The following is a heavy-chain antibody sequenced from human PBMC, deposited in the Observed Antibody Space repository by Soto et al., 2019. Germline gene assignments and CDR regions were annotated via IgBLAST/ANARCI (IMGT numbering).Heavy chain of an antibody. CDR1: GSTVDDYA. CDR2: IFWIGGGT. J-gene: IGHJ4*02. CDR3: GKDLSPGGLES. V-gene: IGHV3-9*01. D-gene: IGHD3-16*01. Sequence: EVQVVESGGGLVQPGGSLTLSCVVSGSTVDDYAMHWVRQVPGKGLEWVPGIFWIGGGTGYADSVKGRFTTSRDRGKNSLSLQMNSLRIEDTAVYYCGKDLSPGGLESWGQGTLVTVSS.